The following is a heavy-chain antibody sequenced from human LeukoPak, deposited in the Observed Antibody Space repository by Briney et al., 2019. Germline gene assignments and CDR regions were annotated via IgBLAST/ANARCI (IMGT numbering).Heavy chain of an antibody. CDR2: ISWNSGSI. CDR3: AKEGVIGTCSSTSCHYNWFDP. CDR1: GFTFDDYA. V-gene: IGHV3-9*01. Sequence: GGSLRLSCAASGFTFDDYAMHWVRQAPGKGLEWVSGISWNSGSIGYADSVKGRFTISRDNAKNSLYLQMNSLRAENTALYYCAKEGVIGTCSSTSCHYNWFDPWGQGTLVTVSS. D-gene: IGHD2-2*01. J-gene: IGHJ5*02.